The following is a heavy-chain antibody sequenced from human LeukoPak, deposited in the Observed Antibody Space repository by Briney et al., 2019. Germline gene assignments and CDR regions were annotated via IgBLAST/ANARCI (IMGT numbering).Heavy chain of an antibody. Sequence: AGGSLRRSCAASGFTVSNNYMTWVRQAPGKGLEWVSLIYSSGSTYYADSVKGRFTISRDNSKNTLYLQVNSLRAEDTAVYYCARRGDGGRSFDYWGQGTLVTVSS. CDR3: ARRGDGGRSFDY. CDR2: IYSSGST. J-gene: IGHJ4*02. D-gene: IGHD4-23*01. CDR1: GFTVSNNY. V-gene: IGHV3-53*01.